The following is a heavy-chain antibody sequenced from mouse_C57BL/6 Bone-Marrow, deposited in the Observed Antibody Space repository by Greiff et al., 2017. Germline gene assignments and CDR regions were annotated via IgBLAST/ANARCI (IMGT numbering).Heavy chain of an antibody. D-gene: IGHD4-1*01. V-gene: IGHV5-6*02. CDR2: ISSGGSYT. CDR1: GFTFSSYG. CDR3: ASTGTGRQFDY. Sequence: DVKLVESGGDLVKPGGSLKLSCAASGFTFSSYGMSWVRQTPDKRLEWVATISSGGSYTYYPASVQGRFTISRDNAKNTLYLQSSSLKSEDTAMYYSASTGTGRQFDYWGQGTTLTVSA. J-gene: IGHJ2*01.